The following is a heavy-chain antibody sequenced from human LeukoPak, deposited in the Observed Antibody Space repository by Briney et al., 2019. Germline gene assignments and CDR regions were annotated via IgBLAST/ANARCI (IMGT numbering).Heavy chain of an antibody. V-gene: IGHV1-69*04. CDR2: IIPILGKA. Sequence: ASVKVSCKASGCTFSSYAISWVRQAPGQGLEWMGRIIPILGKANYAQKFQGRVTMTADKSTSTAYMELSSVGSEETAGSCCARARYFIAAAGGFDYWGQGTLVTVSS. D-gene: IGHD6-13*01. CDR3: ARARYFIAAAGGFDY. CDR1: GCTFSSYA. J-gene: IGHJ4*02.